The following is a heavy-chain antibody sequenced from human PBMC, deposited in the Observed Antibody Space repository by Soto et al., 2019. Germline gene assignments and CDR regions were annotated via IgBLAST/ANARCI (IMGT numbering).Heavy chain of an antibody. J-gene: IGHJ4*02. CDR2: IWSDGSNK. CDR3: ARPAYCSSASCYRLDY. V-gene: IGHV3-33*01. D-gene: IGHD2-2*02. Sequence: GGSLSLSCAASGFTFRSYGLNWVRQPPGKGLEWVAVIWSDGSNKDYTDSVKGRFTISRDNSNNTLYLQMNSLRAEDTAVYFCARPAYCSSASCYRLDYWGQGALVTVSS. CDR1: GFTFRSYG.